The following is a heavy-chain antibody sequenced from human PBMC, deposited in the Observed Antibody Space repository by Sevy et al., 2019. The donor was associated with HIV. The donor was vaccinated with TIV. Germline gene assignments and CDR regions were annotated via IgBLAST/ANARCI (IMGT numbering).Heavy chain of an antibody. Sequence: ASVKVSCKASGYTFMNYYMHWVRQAPGQGLEWMGVINPSGGSTTSAQKFQGRVTMTSDTSTSTVYMELSSLRSEDTAVYYCARGGGNGWYYFDYWGQETLVTVSS. J-gene: IGHJ4*02. CDR3: ARGGGNGWYYFDY. CDR1: GYTFMNYY. V-gene: IGHV1-46*01. CDR2: INPSGGST. D-gene: IGHD6-19*01.